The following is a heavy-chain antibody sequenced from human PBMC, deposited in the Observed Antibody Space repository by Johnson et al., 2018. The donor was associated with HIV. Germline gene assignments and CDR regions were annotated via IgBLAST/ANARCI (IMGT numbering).Heavy chain of an antibody. J-gene: IGHJ3*02. Sequence: QVQLVESGGGVVQPGGSLRLSCAASGFTFSTYGIHWVRQAPGKGLEWVSFIRYDGKDKYYADFVKGRFTISRDNSKKTLSLQMNSLRPEDTAVYYCAREWLYDALDIWGQGTMVTVSS. CDR3: AREWLYDALDI. V-gene: IGHV3-30*02. CDR1: GFTFSTYG. D-gene: IGHD3-22*01. CDR2: IRYDGKDK.